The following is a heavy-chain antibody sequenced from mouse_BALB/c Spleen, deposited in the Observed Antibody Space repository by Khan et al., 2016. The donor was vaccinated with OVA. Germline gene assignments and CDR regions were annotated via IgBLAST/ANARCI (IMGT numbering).Heavy chain of an antibody. D-gene: IGHD1-2*01. J-gene: IGHJ3*01. Sequence: EVELVESGGGLVQPGGSRKLSCAASGFTFSDYVMAWVRQAPGKGPEWVAFISDLAYTFYYADTVTGRFTLSRENAKNTLYLDMSSLRSGDTAMYYCARGGGTAQFDYWGQGTLVTVSA. CDR3: ARGGGTAQFDY. CDR1: GFTFSDYV. CDR2: ISDLAYTF. V-gene: IGHV5-15*02.